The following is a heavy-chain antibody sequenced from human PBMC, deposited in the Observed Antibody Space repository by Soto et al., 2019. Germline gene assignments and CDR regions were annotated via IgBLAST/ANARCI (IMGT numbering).Heavy chain of an antibody. Sequence: GESLKISCKGSGYSFTSYWIGWVRQMPGKSLEWMGIIYPGDSDTRYSPSFQGQVTISADKSISTAYLQWSSLKASDTAMYYCACYWVSGYGPGTRYFDYWGQGTLVTVSS. CDR1: GYSFTSYW. D-gene: IGHD5-12*01. J-gene: IGHJ4*02. CDR2: IYPGDSDT. CDR3: ACYWVSGYGPGTRYFDY. V-gene: IGHV5-51*01.